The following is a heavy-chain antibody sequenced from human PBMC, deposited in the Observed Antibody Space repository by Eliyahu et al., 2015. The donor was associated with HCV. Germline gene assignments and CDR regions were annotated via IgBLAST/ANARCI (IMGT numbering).Heavy chain of an antibody. CDR3: ARDSRDRHYYYYYGMDV. V-gene: IGHV3-53*01. CDR2: IYSGGST. CDR1: GFTVSSNY. D-gene: IGHD3-16*02. Sequence: EVQLVESGGGLIQPGGSLRLSCAASGFTVSSNYMSWVRQAPGKGLEWVSVIYSGGSTYYADSVKGRFTISRDNSKNTLYLQMNSLRAEDTAVYYCARDSRDRHYYYYYGMDVWGQGTTVTVSS. J-gene: IGHJ6*02.